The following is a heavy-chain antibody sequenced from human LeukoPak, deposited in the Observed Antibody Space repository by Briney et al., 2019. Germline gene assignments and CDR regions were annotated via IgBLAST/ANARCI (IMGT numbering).Heavy chain of an antibody. Sequence: GGSLRLSCAASGFTFSGYTMSWVRQAPGKGPEWVSSITNGGESTYYADSVKGRFTISRDNSKNTLYLQMNSLRAEDTAVYYCAKAVSSGAMIDYWGQGTLVTVSS. CDR2: ITNGGEST. D-gene: IGHD5/OR15-5a*01. V-gene: IGHV3-23*01. CDR3: AKAVSSGAMIDY. J-gene: IGHJ4*02. CDR1: GFTFSGYT.